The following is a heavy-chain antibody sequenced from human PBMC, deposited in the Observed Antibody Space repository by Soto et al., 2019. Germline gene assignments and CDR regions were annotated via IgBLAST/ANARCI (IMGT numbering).Heavy chain of an antibody. V-gene: IGHV3-74*02. CDR1: GFTFSNYW. CDR2: INSDGSST. J-gene: IGHJ4*02. CDR3: VRTSLVVAAATREDY. Sequence: EVQLVESGGGLVQPGGSLRLSCAASGFTFSNYWMHWVRQAPGKGLVWVSRINSDGSSTSYADSVKGRFTISRDNAKNPLYLQMTSRRAEDTAVYYCVRTSLVVAAATREDYWGQGTLVTVSS. D-gene: IGHD2-15*01.